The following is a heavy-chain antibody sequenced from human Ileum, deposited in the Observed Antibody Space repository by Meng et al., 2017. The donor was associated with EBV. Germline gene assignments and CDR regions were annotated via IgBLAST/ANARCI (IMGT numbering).Heavy chain of an antibody. J-gene: IGHJ4*02. CDR3: ARGGDTSGYSLDY. CDR1: GGSISSGGYY. CDR2: IYKSGST. V-gene: IGHV4-30-4*01. Sequence: VKLQESGPGLVKPSQTLSSTCAVAGGSISSGGYYWSWIRQPPGKGLEWIGYIYKSGSTYYNPSLTSRVTISVDTSKNQFFLKLGSVTAADTGVYYCARGGDTSGYSLDYWGQGILVTVSS. D-gene: IGHD3-22*01.